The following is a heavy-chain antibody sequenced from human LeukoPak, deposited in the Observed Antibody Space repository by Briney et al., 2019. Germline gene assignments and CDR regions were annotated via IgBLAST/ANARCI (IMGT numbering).Heavy chain of an antibody. CDR1: GFAFSNAW. V-gene: IGHV3-15*01. Sequence: GGSLRLSCAASGFAFSNAWMSWVRRAPGKGLEWGGRIKSKTDGGTTDYAAPVKGRFTISRDDSKNTLYLQMNSLKTEDTAVYYCTTGGYGGQFDYWGQGTLVTVSS. CDR3: TTGGYGGQFDY. J-gene: IGHJ4*02. CDR2: IKSKTDGGTT. D-gene: IGHD5-12*01.